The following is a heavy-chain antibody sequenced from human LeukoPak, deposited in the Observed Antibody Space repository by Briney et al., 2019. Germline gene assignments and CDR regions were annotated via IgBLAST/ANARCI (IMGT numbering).Heavy chain of an antibody. CDR1: GGSISSSSYY. CDR2: IYYSGST. J-gene: IGHJ5*02. D-gene: IGHD1-26*01. CDR3: ALSRFRGVLNWFDP. V-gene: IGHV4-39*01. Sequence: SETLSLTCTVPGGSISSSSYYWGWTRQPPGKGLEWIGSIYYSGSTYYNPSLKSRVTISVDTSKNQFSLKLSSVTAADTAVYYCALSRFRGVLNWFDPWGLGTLVTVSS.